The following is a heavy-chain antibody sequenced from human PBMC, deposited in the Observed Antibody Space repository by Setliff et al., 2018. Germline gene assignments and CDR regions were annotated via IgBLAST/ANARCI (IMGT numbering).Heavy chain of an antibody. V-gene: IGHV3-7*01. CDR2: IDQFGSQK. CDR3: ATFWSGYFDY. CDR1: EFTFSSYG. D-gene: IGHD3-3*01. J-gene: IGHJ4*02. Sequence: PGGSLRLSCAASEFTFSSYGMYWVRQAPGKGLEWVANIDQFGSQKYYVDSVKGRFTISRDDAQNSVYLQMSTLRAEDTAVYYCATFWSGYFDYWGQGSLVTVSS.